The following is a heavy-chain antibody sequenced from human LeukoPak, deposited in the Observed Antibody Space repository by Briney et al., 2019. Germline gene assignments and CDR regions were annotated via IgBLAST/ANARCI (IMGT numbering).Heavy chain of an antibody. V-gene: IGHV3-23*01. J-gene: IGHJ4*02. CDR1: GFTFSSYA. D-gene: IGHD3-22*01. CDR2: ISGSGDNT. CDR3: AKGSYYDSSGSFYFDY. Sequence: GGSLRLSCVVSGFTFSSYAMSWVSQAPGKGLEWVSGISGSGDNTYYADSVKGRFPISRDNSKNTLYVQMNSLGTEDTAAYYCAKGSYYDSSGSFYFDYWGQGTLVTVSS.